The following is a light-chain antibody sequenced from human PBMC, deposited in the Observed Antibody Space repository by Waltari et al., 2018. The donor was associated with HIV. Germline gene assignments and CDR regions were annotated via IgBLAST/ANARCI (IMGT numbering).Light chain of an antibody. CDR1: QSVSTN. J-gene: IGKJ1*01. Sequence: EIVVPQVPAALSVSPGERASLSCIASQSVSTNLAWYHQVSGQAPRLLISDSSNRATGVPDRFSGSGSGTHFTLTISSLQSEDSGVYYCQQYSDWPRAFGLGTKVEV. CDR3: QQYSDWPRA. CDR2: DSS. V-gene: IGKV3-15*01.